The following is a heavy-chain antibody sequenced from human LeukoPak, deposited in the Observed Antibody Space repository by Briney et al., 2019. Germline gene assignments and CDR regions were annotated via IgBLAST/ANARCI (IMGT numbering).Heavy chain of an antibody. CDR3: VRDEALWRLDY. CDR1: GFTFSNHW. Sequence: PGGSLRLSYAASGFTFSNHWMHWVRKTPGKGLVWVSRINERGRDTMYADSVKGRFTISRDNAKNTVYLQMNSLRAEDTGVYYCVRDEALWRLDYWGQGTLVTVSS. J-gene: IGHJ4*02. CDR2: INERGRDT. D-gene: IGHD2-21*01. V-gene: IGHV3-74*03.